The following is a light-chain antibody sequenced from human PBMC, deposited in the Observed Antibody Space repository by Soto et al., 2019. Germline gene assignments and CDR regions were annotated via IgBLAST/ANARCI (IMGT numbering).Light chain of an antibody. J-gene: IGKJ4*01. Sequence: EIVLTQSPGTLSLSPGERATLSCRASQSVSSSYLAWYQQKPGQAPRLLIHGATTRESGVPDRFSGSGSGTDFTLTISSLQAEDVAVYYCQEYYTSRLTFGGGTKVDIK. CDR2: GAT. CDR3: QEYYTSRLT. V-gene: IGKV3-20*01. CDR1: QSVSSSY.